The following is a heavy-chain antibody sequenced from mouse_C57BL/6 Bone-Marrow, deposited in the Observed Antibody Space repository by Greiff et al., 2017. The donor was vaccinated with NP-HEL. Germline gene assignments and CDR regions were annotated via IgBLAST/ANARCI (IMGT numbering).Heavy chain of an antibody. CDR3: ARLRGWLAY. CDR2: IDPSDSYT. Sequence: QVQLQQPGAELVRPGTSVKLSCKASGYTFTSYWMHWVKQRPGQGLEWIGVIDPSDSYTNYNQKFKGKATLTVDTSSSTASMQLSSLTAEDSAVYYCARLRGWLAYWGQGTLVTVSA. J-gene: IGHJ3*01. CDR1: GYTFTSYW. V-gene: IGHV1-59*01.